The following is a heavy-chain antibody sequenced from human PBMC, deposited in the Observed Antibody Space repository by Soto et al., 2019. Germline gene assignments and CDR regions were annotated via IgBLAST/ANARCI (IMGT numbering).Heavy chain of an antibody. CDR2: ISYDGSNT. V-gene: IGHV3-30-3*01. J-gene: IGHJ6*02. CDR3: ARGVVAATFYYYGMDV. Sequence: QVQLVESGGGVVQPGRSLRLSCAASGFTFSSYAMHWVRQAPGKGLEWVAVISYDGSNTYYAATVKGRFTISRDNSKNTLYLQMNSLRAEDTAVSYCARGVVAATFYYYGMDVWGQGTTVTVSS. CDR1: GFTFSSYA. D-gene: IGHD2-15*01.